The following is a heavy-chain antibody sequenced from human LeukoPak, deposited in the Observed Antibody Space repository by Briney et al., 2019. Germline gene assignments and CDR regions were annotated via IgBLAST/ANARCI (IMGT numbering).Heavy chain of an antibody. Sequence: GGSLRLSCAASGFTVSTNYMSWVRQAPGEGLEWVSVIYSGGSTYYADSVKGRFTISKDNSKNTLYLQMNSLRAEDTAVYYCAKDSGSFDFWSGYWVDYWGQGTLVTVSS. CDR3: AKDSGSFDFWSGYWVDY. J-gene: IGHJ4*02. CDR2: IYSGGST. D-gene: IGHD3-3*01. CDR1: GFTVSTNY. V-gene: IGHV3-53*01.